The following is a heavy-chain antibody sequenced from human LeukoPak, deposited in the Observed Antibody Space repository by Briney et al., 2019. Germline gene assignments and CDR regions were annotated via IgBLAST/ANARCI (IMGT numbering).Heavy chain of an antibody. CDR1: GFTFSSFA. CDR3: ARDAGTSPDAFDI. Sequence: GGSLRLSCAASGFTFSSFAMSWVRQAPGRGLEWVSSISGSGASTYYADSVKGRFTTSRDNAKNSLYLQMNSLRDEDTAVYYCARDAGTSPDAFDIWGQGTMVTVSS. D-gene: IGHD1-14*01. J-gene: IGHJ3*02. V-gene: IGHV3-23*01. CDR2: ISGSGAST.